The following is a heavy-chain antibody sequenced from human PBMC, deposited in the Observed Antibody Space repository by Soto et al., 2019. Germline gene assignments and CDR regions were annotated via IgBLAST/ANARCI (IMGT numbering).Heavy chain of an antibody. D-gene: IGHD3-16*01. CDR2: ISWNSGSI. CDR3: AKDLGGIDAFDI. V-gene: IGHV3-9*01. J-gene: IGHJ3*02. Sequence: EVQLVESGGGLVQPGRSLRLSCAASGFTFDDYAMHWVRQAPGKGLEWVSGISWNSGSIGYADSVKGRFTISRDNAKNSLYLQMNSLRAEDTALYYCAKDLGGIDAFDIWGQGTMVTVSS. CDR1: GFTFDDYA.